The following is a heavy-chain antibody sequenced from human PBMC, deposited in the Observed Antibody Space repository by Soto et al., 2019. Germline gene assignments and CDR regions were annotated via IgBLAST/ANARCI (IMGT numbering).Heavy chain of an antibody. V-gene: IGHV3-9*01. J-gene: IGHJ6*02. CDR3: AKALTGGGMDV. CDR2: ISWNSGSI. CDR1: GFTFDDYA. D-gene: IGHD1-26*01. Sequence: EVQLVESGGGLVQPGRSLRLSCAASGFTFDDYAMHGVRQAPGKGLEWVSGISWNSGSIGYADSVKGRFTISRDNAKNSLYLQMNSLRAEDTALYYCAKALTGGGMDVWGQGPKVTVSS.